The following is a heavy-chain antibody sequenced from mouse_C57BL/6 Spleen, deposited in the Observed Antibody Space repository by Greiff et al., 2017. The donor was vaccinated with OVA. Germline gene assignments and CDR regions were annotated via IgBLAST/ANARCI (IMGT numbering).Heavy chain of an antibody. V-gene: IGHV1-55*01. CDR3: ARSGGNYDGLYYFDY. CDR2: IYPGSGST. Sequence: QVQLQQPGAELVKPGASVKMSCKASGYTFTSYWITWVKQRPGQGLEWIGDIYPGSGSTNYNEKFKSKATLTVDTSSSTAYMQLISLTSEDSAVYYCARSGGNYDGLYYFDYWGQGTTLTVSS. CDR1: GYTFTSYW. D-gene: IGHD2-1*01. J-gene: IGHJ2*01.